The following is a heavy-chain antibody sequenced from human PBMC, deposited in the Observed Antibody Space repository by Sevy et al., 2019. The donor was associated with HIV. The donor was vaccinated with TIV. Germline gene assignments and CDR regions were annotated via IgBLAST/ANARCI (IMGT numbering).Heavy chain of an antibody. J-gene: IGHJ4*02. D-gene: IGHD4-17*01. Sequence: GGSLRLSCAASGFTFSSYGMHWVRQAPGKGLEWVAVISYDGSNKYYADSVKGRFTISRDNSKNTLYLQMNSLRAGDTAVYYCAKPLASRGVTTTLHFDYWGQGTLVTVSS. CDR2: ISYDGSNK. CDR3: AKPLASRGVTTTLHFDY. CDR1: GFTFSSYG. V-gene: IGHV3-30*18.